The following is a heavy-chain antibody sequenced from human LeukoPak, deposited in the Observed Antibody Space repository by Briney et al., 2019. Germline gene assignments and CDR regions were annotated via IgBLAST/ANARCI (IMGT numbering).Heavy chain of an antibody. Sequence: GGSLRLSCAASGFSFDDYGMNWVRQAPGKGLEWVSGINWNGGSTGYADSVKGRFTISRDNAKNSLYLQMNSLRAEDTALYYCARDSVLIAVAVRGAFDIWGQGTMVTVSS. CDR3: ARDSVLIAVAVRGAFDI. CDR1: GFSFDDYG. D-gene: IGHD6-19*01. V-gene: IGHV3-20*04. CDR2: INWNGGST. J-gene: IGHJ3*02.